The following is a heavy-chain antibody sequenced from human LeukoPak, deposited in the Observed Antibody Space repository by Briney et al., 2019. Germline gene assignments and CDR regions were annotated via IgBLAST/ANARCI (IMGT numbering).Heavy chain of an antibody. Sequence: ASVKVSCKVSGYTLTELSMHWVRQAPGKGLEWMGGFDPEDGETIYAQKFQGRVTMTEDTSTDTAYMELSSLRSEDTAVYYCATAYSSSWYGRYFQHWGQGTLVTVSS. CDR3: ATAYSSSWYGRYFQH. V-gene: IGHV1-24*01. J-gene: IGHJ1*01. CDR1: GYTLTELS. CDR2: FDPEDGET. D-gene: IGHD6-13*01.